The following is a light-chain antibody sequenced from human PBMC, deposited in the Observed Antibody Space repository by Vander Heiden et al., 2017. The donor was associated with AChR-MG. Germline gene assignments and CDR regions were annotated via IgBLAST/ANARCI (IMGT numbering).Light chain of an antibody. J-gene: IGKJ4*01. CDR1: HSISNY. CDR2: AAS. V-gene: IGKV1-39*01. Sequence: DIQMTQSPSSLSASVGDRVTITCRASHSISNYLNWYQQKPGRAPTLLIYAASTLQSGVPSRFSGSGSGTEFTLTISSLQPEDFATYDCQQSYSTPPVTFGGGTKVEIK. CDR3: QQSYSTPPVT.